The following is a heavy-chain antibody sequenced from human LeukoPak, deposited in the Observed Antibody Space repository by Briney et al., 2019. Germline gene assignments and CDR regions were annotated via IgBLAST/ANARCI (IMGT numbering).Heavy chain of an antibody. J-gene: IGHJ4*02. CDR1: GYTFTGYY. CDR2: INPNSGGT. Sequence: ASVKVSCKASGYTFTGYYMHWVRQAPGQGLEWMGWINPNSGGTNYAQKFQGRVTMTRDTSISTAYMELSRLRSDDTAVYYCARDSAQRYYYDSSGYDYWGQGTLVTVSS. CDR3: ARDSAQRYYYDSSGYDY. V-gene: IGHV1-2*02. D-gene: IGHD3-22*01.